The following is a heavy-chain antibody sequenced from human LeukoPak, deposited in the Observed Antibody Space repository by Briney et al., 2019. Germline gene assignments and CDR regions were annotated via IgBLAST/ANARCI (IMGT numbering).Heavy chain of an antibody. CDR3: VRESSYGFNI. CDR2: ISSTSSII. Sequence: PGGSLRLSCGASGFTFSGYSMSWVRQAPGKGLEWVSYISSTSSIISYADSVKGRFTISRDNAKNSLYLQMNSLRDEDTAVYYCVRESSYGFNIWGQGTMVTVSS. CDR1: GFTFSGYS. J-gene: IGHJ3*02. V-gene: IGHV3-48*02.